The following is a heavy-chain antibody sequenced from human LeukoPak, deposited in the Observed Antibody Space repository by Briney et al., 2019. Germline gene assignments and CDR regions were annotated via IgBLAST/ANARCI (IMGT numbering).Heavy chain of an antibody. J-gene: IGHJ5*02. CDR3: VRHRTAGIGENWFDP. CDR1: GLSFTDSG. V-gene: IGHV3-73*01. Sequence: PGGSLKLSCAASGLSFTDSGFHWVRHASGKGLEWVARIANEATNYATAYAASVKGRFTIYRDNSKKTAYLQMNNLKTEDTAVYYCVRHRTAGIGENWFDPWGQGTLVTVSS. D-gene: IGHD3-10*01. CDR2: IANEATNYAT.